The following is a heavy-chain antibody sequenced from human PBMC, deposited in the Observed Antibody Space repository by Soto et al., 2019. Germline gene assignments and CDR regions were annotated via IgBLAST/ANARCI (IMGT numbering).Heavy chain of an antibody. J-gene: IGHJ4*02. CDR3: AREGGYCSGGSCFDY. D-gene: IGHD2-15*01. CDR1: GDTFIGYY. Sequence: ASVKVSCKTSGDTFIGYYMHWVRQAPVQGLEWMGWINPNSGDTKYAQKFQGWVTMTRDTSVSTAYMELSRLKSDDTAVYYCAREGGYCSGGSCFDYWGQGTLVTVSS. CDR2: INPNSGDT. V-gene: IGHV1-2*04.